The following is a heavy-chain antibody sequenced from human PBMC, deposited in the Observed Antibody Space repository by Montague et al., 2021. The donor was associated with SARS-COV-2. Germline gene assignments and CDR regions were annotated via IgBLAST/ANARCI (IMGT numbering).Heavy chain of an antibody. CDR2: IYYSGSA. V-gene: IGHV4-39*07. CDR1: GGSITYSSYY. Sequence: SETLSLTCTMSGGSITYSSYYWGWIRLPPGKGLEWIGSIYYSGSAYYNASLKSRVTMSLDMSKNQLSLRLKSTTAADTAVYYCARDSLFSVLVVVNHNGMDAWGQGTAVTVSS. J-gene: IGHJ6*02. CDR3: ARDSLFSVLVVVNHNGMDA. D-gene: IGHD2-15*01.